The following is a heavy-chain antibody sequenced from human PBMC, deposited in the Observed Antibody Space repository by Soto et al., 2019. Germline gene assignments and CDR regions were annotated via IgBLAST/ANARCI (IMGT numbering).Heavy chain of an antibody. CDR3: ARANRPFRGDSAFDN. Sequence: QVVLQQSGPGLVKPSETLSLNCSVSSGAMFGFYWSWFRQPAGKGLEWIGRIYTSGSTSYNPSLKSRVTMSVNMSKTQMSLRLTSVTAADTAVYYCARANRPFRGDSAFDNWGQGTLVTVSS. J-gene: IGHJ4*02. CDR2: IYTSGST. V-gene: IGHV4-4*07. CDR1: SGAMFGFY. D-gene: IGHD3-10*01.